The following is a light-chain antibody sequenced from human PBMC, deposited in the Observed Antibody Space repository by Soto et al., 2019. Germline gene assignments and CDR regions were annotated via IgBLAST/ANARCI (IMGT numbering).Light chain of an antibody. CDR3: QQFKTYPWK. V-gene: IGKV1-5*03. Sequence: DIQMTQSPSTLSASVGDRVTITCRASQIISISLAWYQQKPGKAPKLLIYQASILESGVPSRFSGSGSGTEVIITIRSLQPDDFASYYCQQFKTYPWKFGQWTKVEIK. CDR1: QIISIS. CDR2: QAS. J-gene: IGKJ1*01.